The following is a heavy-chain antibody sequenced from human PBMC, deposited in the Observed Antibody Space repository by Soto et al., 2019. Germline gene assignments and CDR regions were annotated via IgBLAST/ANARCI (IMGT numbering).Heavy chain of an antibody. CDR2: ITSGGSM. D-gene: IGHD6-6*01. CDR3: VSQLRA. CDR1: GFTFNNYA. V-gene: IGHV3-21*01. Sequence: PGGSLRLSCAASGFTFNNYAMNWVRQAPGKGLEWVSSITSGGSMYYAGSVKGRFTISRDNAKNSLYLQMNSLRAENTAVYYCVSQLRAGGQGTLVTVSS. J-gene: IGHJ4*02.